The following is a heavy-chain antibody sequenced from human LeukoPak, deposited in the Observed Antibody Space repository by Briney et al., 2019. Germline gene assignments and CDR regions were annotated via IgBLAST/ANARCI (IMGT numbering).Heavy chain of an antibody. D-gene: IGHD1-26*01. CDR2: IYYSGST. Sequence: SVTLSLTCTVSGGSISSYYWSWIRQPPGKGLEWIGYIYYSGSTNYNPSLKRRVTISVDTSNNQFSLKLSSVTAADTAAYYCARHRAEPGAMDVWGQGTTVTVSS. CDR3: ARHRAEPGAMDV. V-gene: IGHV4-59*08. J-gene: IGHJ6*02. CDR1: GGSISSYY.